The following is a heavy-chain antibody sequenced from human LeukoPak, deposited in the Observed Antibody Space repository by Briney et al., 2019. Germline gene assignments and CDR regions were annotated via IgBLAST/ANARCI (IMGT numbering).Heavy chain of an antibody. CDR1: GYTLTNYD. Sequence: GASVKVSCKASGYTLTNYDINWVRQATGQGLEWMGWMNPNGGDTGYTRRFQGRVTMTRDTSISTAYMELSSLRSEDTAVYYCARGPYGTGSHFDFWGQGTLVTVSS. D-gene: IGHD3-10*01. V-gene: IGHV1-8*01. CDR2: MNPNGGDT. J-gene: IGHJ4*02. CDR3: ARGPYGTGSHFDF.